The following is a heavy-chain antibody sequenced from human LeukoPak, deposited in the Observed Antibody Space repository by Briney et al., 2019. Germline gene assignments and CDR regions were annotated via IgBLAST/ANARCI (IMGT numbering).Heavy chain of an antibody. D-gene: IGHD2-15*01. V-gene: IGHV1-8*01. J-gene: IGHJ4*02. Sequence: ASVKVSCKASGYTFTSYDINWVRQATGRGLEWMGWMNPNSGNTAYAQKFQGRVIMTRNTSISTAYMELSSLRSEDTAVYYCASSVYCSGGSCYSSFDYWGQGTLVTVSS. CDR3: ASSVYCSGGSCYSSFDY. CDR2: MNPNSGNT. CDR1: GYTFTSYD.